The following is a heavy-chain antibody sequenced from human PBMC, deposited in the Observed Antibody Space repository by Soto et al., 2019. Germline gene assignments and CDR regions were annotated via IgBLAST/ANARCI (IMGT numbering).Heavy chain of an antibody. CDR3: ARAYGSGSYFYFDY. Sequence: PGGSLRLSCAASGGTVSSNYMSWVRQAPGKGLEWVSVIYSGGSTYYADSVKGRFTISRDNSKNTLYLQMNSLRAEDTAVYYCARAYGSGSYFYFDYWGQGTLVTVSS. V-gene: IGHV3-66*01. D-gene: IGHD3-10*01. CDR2: IYSGGST. CDR1: GGTVSSNY. J-gene: IGHJ4*02.